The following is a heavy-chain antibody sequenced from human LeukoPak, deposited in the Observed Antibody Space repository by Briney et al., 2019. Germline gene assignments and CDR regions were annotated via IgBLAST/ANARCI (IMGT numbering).Heavy chain of an antibody. Sequence: GGSLRLSCAASGFTFSNYGMSWVRQTPGKGLEWVAEIKQDGSEKNYVDSVKGRFIISRDNTKSSLSLQMNSLRDEDTAVYYCARDKYMSGHVGSLFDPWGQGTLVTVSS. D-gene: IGHD1-1*01. J-gene: IGHJ5*02. CDR3: ARDKYMSGHVGSLFDP. CDR2: IKQDGSEK. CDR1: GFTFSNYG. V-gene: IGHV3-7*01.